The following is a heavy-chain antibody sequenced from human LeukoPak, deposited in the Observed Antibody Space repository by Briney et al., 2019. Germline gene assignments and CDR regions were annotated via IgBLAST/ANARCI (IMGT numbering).Heavy chain of an antibody. D-gene: IGHD5-18*01. J-gene: IGHJ4*02. CDR3: AKDGPDTAMFGFDY. CDR1: GFTFSSYA. Sequence: GGSLRLSCAASGFTFSSYAMSWVRQAPGKGLEWVSAISGGGSTYYADSVKGRFTISRDNSKNTLYLQMNSLRAEDTAVYYCAKDGPDTAMFGFDYWGQGTLVTVSS. CDR2: ISGGGST. V-gene: IGHV3-23*01.